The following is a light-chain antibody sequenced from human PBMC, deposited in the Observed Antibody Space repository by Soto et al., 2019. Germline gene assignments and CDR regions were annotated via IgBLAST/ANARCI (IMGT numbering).Light chain of an antibody. CDR3: QQYGSSSWP. J-gene: IGKJ1*01. CDR1: QSVRSRY. V-gene: IGKV3-20*01. Sequence: EIVLTQSPGTLSLPPGERATLSCRASQSVRSRYLAWYQQKFGQATRLLIYGASSRATGIPDRLSGSGSGKDFALTISRLELEDVAVYYCQQYGSSSWPVGRGTKVEIK. CDR2: GAS.